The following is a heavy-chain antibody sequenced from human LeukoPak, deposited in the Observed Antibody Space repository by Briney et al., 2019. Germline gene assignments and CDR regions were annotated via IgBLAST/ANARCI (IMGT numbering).Heavy chain of an antibody. V-gene: IGHV4-4*02. Sequence: SETLSLTCAVSGTSIISSNYWSWVRQSPGKGLEWIGEISHSGNTNFNPSLKSRVTISVDKSKNQFSLRLSSVTAADTAVYYCARVGVLVVSNWFDPWGQGTLVTVSS. CDR3: ARVGVLVVSNWFDP. J-gene: IGHJ5*02. CDR2: ISHSGNT. D-gene: IGHD2-8*02. CDR1: GTSIISSNY.